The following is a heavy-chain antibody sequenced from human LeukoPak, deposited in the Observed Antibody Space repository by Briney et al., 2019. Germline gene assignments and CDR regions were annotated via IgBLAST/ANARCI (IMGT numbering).Heavy chain of an antibody. Sequence: SETLSLTCTVSGGSISSYYWSWIRQPPGKGLEWIGYIYYSGSTNYNPSLKSRVTISVVTSKNQFSLKLNSVTAADTAVYYCARLYSSSWYEWDYWGQGTLVTVSS. D-gene: IGHD6-13*01. CDR1: GGSISSYY. CDR3: ARLYSSSWYEWDY. CDR2: IYYSGST. V-gene: IGHV4-59*12. J-gene: IGHJ4*02.